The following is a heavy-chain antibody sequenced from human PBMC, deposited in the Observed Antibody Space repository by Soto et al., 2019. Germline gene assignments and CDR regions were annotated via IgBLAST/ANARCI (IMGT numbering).Heavy chain of an antibody. Sequence: VQLVESGGALVKPGGSLRISCTASEFALSDAWMNWVRQAPGKGLEWVGRLKGKADGGTADYAAAVKGRFIVARENAKSALYLDMSSLRTEETAIYYCASGAGRPAEHFDYWGQGALVTVSS. J-gene: IGHJ4*02. V-gene: IGHV3-15*02. CDR1: EFALSDAW. D-gene: IGHD3-10*01. CDR3: ASGAGRPAEHFDY. CDR2: LKGKADGGTA.